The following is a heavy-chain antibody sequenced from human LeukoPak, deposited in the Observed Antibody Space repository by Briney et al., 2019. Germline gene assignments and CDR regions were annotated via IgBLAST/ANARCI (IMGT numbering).Heavy chain of an antibody. CDR2: INHSGST. J-gene: IGHJ5*02. CDR3: AREGGRRTYSSGWNWFDP. Sequence: SETLSLTCAVYGGSFSGYYWSWIRQPPGKGLEWIGEINHSGSTNYNPSLKSRVTISVDTSKNQFSLKLSSVTAADTAVYYCAREGGRRTYSSGWNWFDPWGQGTLVTVSS. V-gene: IGHV4-34*01. D-gene: IGHD6-19*01. CDR1: GGSFSGYY.